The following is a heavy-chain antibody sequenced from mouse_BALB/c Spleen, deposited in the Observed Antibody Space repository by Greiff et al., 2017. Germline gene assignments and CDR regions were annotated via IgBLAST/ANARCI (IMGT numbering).Heavy chain of an antibody. CDR2: ISSGGGST. Sequence: EVHLVESGGGLVKPGGSLKLSCAASGFAFSSYDMSWVRQTPEKRLEWVAYISSGGGSTYYPDTVKGRFTISRDNAKNTLYLQMSSLKSEDTAMYYCARHGDSYAMDYWGQGTSVTVSS. CDR3: ARHGDSYAMDY. CDR1: GFAFSSYD. J-gene: IGHJ4*01. V-gene: IGHV5-12-1*01.